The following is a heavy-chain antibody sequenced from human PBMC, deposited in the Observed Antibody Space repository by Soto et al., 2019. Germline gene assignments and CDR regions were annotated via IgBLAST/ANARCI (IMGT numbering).Heavy chain of an antibody. J-gene: IGHJ6*02. CDR2: INAGNGNT. V-gene: IGHV1-3*01. D-gene: IGHD3-10*01. CDR3: ARGGYYGSGWDYYYGMDV. CDR1: GYTFTSYA. Sequence: ASVKVSCKASGYTFTSYAMHWVRQAPGQRLEWMGWINAGNGNTKYSQKFQGRVTITRDTSASTAYMELSSLRSEDTAVYYCARGGYYGSGWDYYYGMDVWGQGTTVTVSS.